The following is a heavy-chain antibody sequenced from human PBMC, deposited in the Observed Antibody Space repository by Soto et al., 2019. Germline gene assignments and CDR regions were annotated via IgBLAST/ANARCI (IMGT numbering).Heavy chain of an antibody. J-gene: IGHJ4*02. CDR1: GFTFSNYE. Sequence: ESGGGLVQPGGSLRLSCGASGFTFSNYEMNWVRQAPGKGLEWVSYISSSGGAISYADSVKGRFTISRDNAKNSLYLQMNGLRAGDTAVYYCARGGVYWGQGTLVTVSS. V-gene: IGHV3-48*03. D-gene: IGHD2-8*01. CDR2: ISSSGGAI. CDR3: ARGGVY.